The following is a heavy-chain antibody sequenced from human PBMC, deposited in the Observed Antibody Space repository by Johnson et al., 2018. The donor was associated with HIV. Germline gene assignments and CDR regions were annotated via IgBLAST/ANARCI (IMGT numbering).Heavy chain of an antibody. CDR3: ANLGDYSGINGFDI. J-gene: IGHJ3*02. D-gene: IGHD4-23*01. CDR2: ISWNSGSI. Sequence: VQLVESGGGLVQPGRSLRLSCAGSGFIFDDYAMHWVRQTPGKGLEWVSGISWNSGSIDYADSVKGRFTISRDNAKNSLYMQMNSLRAEDTAVYYCANLGDYSGINGFDIWGQGTMVTVSS. CDR1: GFIFDDYA. V-gene: IGHV3-9*01.